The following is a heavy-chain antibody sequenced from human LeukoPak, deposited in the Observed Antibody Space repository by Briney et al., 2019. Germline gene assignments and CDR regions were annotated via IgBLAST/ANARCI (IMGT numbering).Heavy chain of an antibody. D-gene: IGHD2-2*02. Sequence: PGGSLRLSCAASGFTVSSNYMSWVRQAPGKGLEWVSVIYRGGSTYYADSVKGRFTISRDNSKNTLYLQMSSLRAEDTAVYYCARDGYCSSTGCYITGFDYWGQGTLVTVSS. CDR3: ARDGYCSSTGCYITGFDY. J-gene: IGHJ4*02. CDR1: GFTVSSNY. CDR2: IYRGGST. V-gene: IGHV3-66*01.